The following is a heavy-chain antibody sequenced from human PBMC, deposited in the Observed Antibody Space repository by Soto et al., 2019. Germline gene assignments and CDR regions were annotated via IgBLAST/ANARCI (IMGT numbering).Heavy chain of an antibody. J-gene: IGHJ4*02. CDR3: ARDFNRYSSSPVPLEY. CDR2: IYYSGST. D-gene: IGHD6-6*01. CDR1: GDSISSGDYY. Sequence: SETLSLTCTASGDSISSGDYYRSWIRQPPGKGLEWIGLIYYSGSTHYNPSLKSRLIISVNTSKNQFSLKLTSATAADTAVYYCARDFNRYSSSPVPLEYWGQGTLVT. V-gene: IGHV4-30-4*01.